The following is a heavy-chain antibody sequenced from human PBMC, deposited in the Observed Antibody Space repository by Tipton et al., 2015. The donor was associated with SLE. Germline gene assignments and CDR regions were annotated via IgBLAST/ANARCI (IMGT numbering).Heavy chain of an antibody. V-gene: IGHV4-34*01. CDR1: GGTFSSYA. CDR3: ARDQGQAFDI. Sequence: QSGAEVKKPGSSVKVSCKASGGTFSSYAISWIRQPPGKGLEWIGEINHSGSTNYNPSLKSRVTISVDTSKNQFSLKLSSVTAADTAVYYCARDQGQAFDIWGQGTMVTVSS. J-gene: IGHJ3*02. CDR2: INHSGST.